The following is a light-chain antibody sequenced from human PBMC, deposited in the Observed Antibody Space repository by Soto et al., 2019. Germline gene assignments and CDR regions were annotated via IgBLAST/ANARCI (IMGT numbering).Light chain of an antibody. CDR1: QSISSY. CDR2: AAS. Sequence: DIQMTQSPSSLSASVGDRVTITCRASQSISSYLNWYQQKPGKAPKLLIYAASSLQSGVPSRFSGSGSGTDFTLTISSLQPEDFATYYFHQSYSTSFGGGTKVEIK. V-gene: IGKV1-39*01. CDR3: HQSYSTS. J-gene: IGKJ4*01.